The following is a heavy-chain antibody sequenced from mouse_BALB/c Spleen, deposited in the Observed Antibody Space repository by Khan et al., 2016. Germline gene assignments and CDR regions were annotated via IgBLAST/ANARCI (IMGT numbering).Heavy chain of an antibody. D-gene: IGHD2-12*01. CDR2: ILPGSGST. J-gene: IGHJ2*01. V-gene: IGHV1-9*01. CDR1: GYTFSSNW. CDR3: ARGGDSPYFEY. Sequence: QVQLQQSGAELMKPGASVKISCKATGYTFSSNWIEWVKQRPGHGLEWIGEILPGSGSTKYNNKFKGKATVTAETSSNTAYKHLSSLTSADSAVYFCARGGDSPYFEYWGQGTTLTVSS.